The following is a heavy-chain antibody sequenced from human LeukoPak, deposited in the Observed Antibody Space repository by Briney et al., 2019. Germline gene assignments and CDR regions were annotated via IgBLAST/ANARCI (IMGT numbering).Heavy chain of an antibody. CDR1: GFTFSSSE. J-gene: IGHJ5*02. V-gene: IGHV3-48*03. CDR3: ARDRRWFGELDL. CDR2: ITSGGGHA. D-gene: IGHD3-10*01. Sequence: PGGSLRLSCAASGFTFSSSEMNWVRQAPGKGLEWVSYITSGGGHAYYADSVKGRFTISRDNARNSLFLQMNGLRAEDTAVYYCARDRRWFGELDLWGQGTLVTVSS.